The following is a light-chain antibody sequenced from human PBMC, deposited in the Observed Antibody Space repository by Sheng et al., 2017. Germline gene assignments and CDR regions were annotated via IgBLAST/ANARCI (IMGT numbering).Light chain of an antibody. CDR2: DAS. J-gene: IGKJ3*01. CDR1: QDISNY. V-gene: IGKV1-33*01. CDR3: QHYDNLPPWT. Sequence: DIQMTQSPSSLSASVGDRVTITCQASQDISNYLNWYQQKPGKAPKLLIYDASNLETGVPSRFSGSGSGTDFTFTISSLQPEDIATYYCQHYDNLPPWTFGPGTKVDIK.